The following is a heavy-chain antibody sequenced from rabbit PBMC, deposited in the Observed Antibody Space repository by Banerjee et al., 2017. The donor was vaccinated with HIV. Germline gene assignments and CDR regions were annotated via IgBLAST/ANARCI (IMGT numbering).Heavy chain of an antibody. Sequence: QEQLVESGGGLVQPEGSLTLTCTASGLDFSSSYWICWVRQAPGKGLEWIACIYAGSGNTYYASWAKGQFTISKTSSTTVTLQMTSLTAADTATYFCARDRADGNYYNLWGPGTLVTVS. CDR1: GLDFSSSYW. V-gene: IGHV1S45*01. CDR3: ARDRADGNYYNL. J-gene: IGHJ4*01. D-gene: IGHD8-1*01. CDR2: IYAGSGNT.